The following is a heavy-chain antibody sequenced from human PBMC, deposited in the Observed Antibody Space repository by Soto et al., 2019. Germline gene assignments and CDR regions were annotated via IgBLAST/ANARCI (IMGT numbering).Heavy chain of an antibody. Sequence: EVQLLESGGGLVQPGGSLRLSCAASGFTFSSYAMSWVRQAPGKGLEWVSAISGRGGSTYYGDSVKGRFTISRDNSKNTLYLQMNSLRAEDTAVYYCAKVPDCAGDCEGPGGGVLAQKNYFDYWGQGTLVIVSS. V-gene: IGHV3-23*01. J-gene: IGHJ4*02. CDR1: GFTFSSYA. D-gene: IGHD2-21*01. CDR3: AKVPDCAGDCEGPGGGVLAQKNYFDY. CDR2: ISGRGGST.